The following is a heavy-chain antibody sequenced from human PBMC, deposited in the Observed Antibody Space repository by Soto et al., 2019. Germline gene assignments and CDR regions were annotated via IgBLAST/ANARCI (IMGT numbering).Heavy chain of an antibody. CDR2: IIPILGIA. CDR3: ASGTAVAATGADY. CDR1: GGTFSSYT. D-gene: IGHD2-15*01. V-gene: IGHV1-69*02. Sequence: ASVKVSCKASGGTFSSYTISWVRQAPGQGLEWMGRIIPILGIANYAQKFQGRVTITADKSTSTAYMELSSLRSEDTAVYYCASGTAVAATGADYWGQGTLVTVSS. J-gene: IGHJ4*02.